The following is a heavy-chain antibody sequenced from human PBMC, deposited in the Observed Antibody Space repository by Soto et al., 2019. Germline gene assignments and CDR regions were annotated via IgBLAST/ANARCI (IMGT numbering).Heavy chain of an antibody. CDR2: ISSGGSSA. Sequence: GGSLRLSCAASGFTLNKYAMTWVRQAPGKGLEWVSSISSGGSSAYYADSVKGRFTMSRDNSKNTLYLQMNSLRAEDTAVYYCAKAREYGSGSGHLHFSYWGLGTLVTVSS. CDR1: GFTLNKYA. D-gene: IGHD3-10*01. J-gene: IGHJ4*02. CDR3: AKAREYGSGSGHLHFSY. V-gene: IGHV3-23*01.